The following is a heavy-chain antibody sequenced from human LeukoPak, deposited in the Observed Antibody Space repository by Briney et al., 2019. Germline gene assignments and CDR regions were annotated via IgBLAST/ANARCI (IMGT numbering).Heavy chain of an antibody. Sequence: GGTLRLSCAASGFTFSIYAMSCVRQAPGKGREWVSAISGSGGSTYYADAVKGRFTISRDNSKNTLYLQMNSLRAEDTAVYYCAKAYSSGWDYWGQGTLVTVSS. J-gene: IGHJ4*02. CDR2: ISGSGGST. D-gene: IGHD6-19*01. CDR3: AKAYSSGWDY. V-gene: IGHV3-23*01. CDR1: GFTFSIYA.